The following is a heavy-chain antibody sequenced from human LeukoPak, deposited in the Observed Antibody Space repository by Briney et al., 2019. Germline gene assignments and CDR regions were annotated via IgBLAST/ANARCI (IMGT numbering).Heavy chain of an antibody. CDR3: ARGGYYYDSSGYFYY. J-gene: IGHJ4*02. D-gene: IGHD3-22*01. CDR2: ISGSGGTT. Sequence: GGSLRLSCTTSGFTFGDYALSWVRQAPGKGLEWVSVISGSGGTTYYADSVKGRFTISRDNSKNTLYLQMNSLRAEDTAVYYCARGGYYYDSSGYFYYWGQGTLVTVSS. V-gene: IGHV3-23*01. CDR1: GFTFGDYA.